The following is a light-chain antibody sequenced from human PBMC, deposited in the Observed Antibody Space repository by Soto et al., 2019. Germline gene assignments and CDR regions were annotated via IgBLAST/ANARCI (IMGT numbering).Light chain of an antibody. J-gene: IGKJ1*01. CDR2: RVF. CDR1: QSVGES. Sequence: PRERATLSCRASQSVGESLVWYQQKPGQAPRLLIYRVFNRATGIPDRFSGSGSGTDFTLTISRLEPEDFAVYYCQQFGGSPRTFGRGTKVDI. CDR3: QQFGGSPRT. V-gene: IGKV3-20*01.